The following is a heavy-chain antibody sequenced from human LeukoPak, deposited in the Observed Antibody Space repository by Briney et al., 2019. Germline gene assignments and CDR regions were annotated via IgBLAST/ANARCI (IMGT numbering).Heavy chain of an antibody. CDR3: ARGSITGTPISNSSNWFDP. CDR1: GGSISSYY. J-gene: IGHJ5*02. D-gene: IGHD1-7*01. V-gene: IGHV4-34*01. Sequence: PSETLSLTCTVSGGSISSYYWSWIRQPPGKGLEWIGEINHSGSTNYNPSLKSRVTISVDTSKNQFSLKLSSVTAADTAVYYCARGSITGTPISNSSNWFDPWGQGTLVTVSS. CDR2: INHSGST.